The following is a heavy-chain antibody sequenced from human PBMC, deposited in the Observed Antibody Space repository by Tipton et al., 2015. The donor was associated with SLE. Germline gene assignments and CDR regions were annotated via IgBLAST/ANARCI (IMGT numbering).Heavy chain of an antibody. CDR3: SASLLPLYGMDV. D-gene: IGHD2-15*01. V-gene: IGHV3-23*03. CDR1: GFSFSNYA. CDR2: IYSGGNT. Sequence: SLRLSCAASGFSFSNYAMSWVRQAPGKGLEWVSIIYSGGNTYYVESVEGRFTISRDNSKNTLYLQMNSLRAEDTAVYYCSASLLPLYGMDVWGQGTTVTVSS. J-gene: IGHJ6*02.